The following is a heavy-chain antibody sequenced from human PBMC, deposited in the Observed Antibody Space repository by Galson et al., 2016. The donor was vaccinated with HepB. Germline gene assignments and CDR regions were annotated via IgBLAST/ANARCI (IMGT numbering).Heavy chain of an antibody. J-gene: IGHJ5*02. CDR2: TRNKASSYST. Sequence: SLRLSCAASGFTFSDHYMDWVRQAPGKGLEWVGRTRNKASSYSTEYAASVKGRFTISRDDSKNSLYLQMNSLKTEDTAVYYCARDSGTYEIDHWGQGTLVTVSS. CDR1: GFTFSDHY. CDR3: ARDSGTYEIDH. V-gene: IGHV3-72*01. D-gene: IGHD1-26*01.